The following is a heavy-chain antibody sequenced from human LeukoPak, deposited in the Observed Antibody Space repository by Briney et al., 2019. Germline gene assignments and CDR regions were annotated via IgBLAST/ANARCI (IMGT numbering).Heavy chain of an antibody. CDR3: ARANYYDSSGYSRGAFDI. V-gene: IGHV4-38-2*02. Sequence: PSETLSLTCTVSGYSLSSGFYWGWIRQPPGKGLEWIGSMYHSGTTYYNASLKSRVTISVDTSKKQFSLTLNSVTAADTAVYYCARANYYDSSGYSRGAFDIWGQGTMVTVSS. J-gene: IGHJ3*02. D-gene: IGHD3-22*01. CDR2: MYHSGTT. CDR1: GYSLSSGFY.